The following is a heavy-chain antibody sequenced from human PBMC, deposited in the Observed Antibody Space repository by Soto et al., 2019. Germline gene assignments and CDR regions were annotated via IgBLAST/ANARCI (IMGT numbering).Heavy chain of an antibody. Sequence: GAPVKVSCKASAYTFTIYVISWVRQAPGQGLEWMGWINVGNGNTRYSQKFQGRLTLTRDTPGNTAYLELNSLISEDTAVYYCATPQDYDDCHDSWGQGALDTVSS. V-gene: IGHV1-3*01. CDR1: AYTFTIYV. CDR3: ATPQDYDDCHDS. J-gene: IGHJ4*02. CDR2: INVGNGNT. D-gene: IGHD3-22*01.